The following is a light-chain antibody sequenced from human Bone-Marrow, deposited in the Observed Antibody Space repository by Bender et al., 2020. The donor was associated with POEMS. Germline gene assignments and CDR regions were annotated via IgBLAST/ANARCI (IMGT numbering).Light chain of an antibody. J-gene: IGLJ3*02. Sequence: QSVLTQPPSASGTPGQRVTISCSGGSSNIGAHAVNWYQHLPGTAPTLLIYSSHRRPSEVPDRFSGSRSGTSASLAISGLQSEDEAVYCCAVWDDSLNGWVFGGGTELTVL. V-gene: IGLV1-44*01. CDR1: SSNIGAHA. CDR3: AVWDDSLNGWV. CDR2: SSH.